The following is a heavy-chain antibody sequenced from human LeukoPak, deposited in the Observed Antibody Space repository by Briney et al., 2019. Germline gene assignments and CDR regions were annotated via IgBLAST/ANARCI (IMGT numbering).Heavy chain of an antibody. CDR2: INPNSGGT. CDR1: GYTFTSYY. V-gene: IGHV1-2*02. CDR3: ARLLMGSYSVRWFDP. J-gene: IGHJ5*02. D-gene: IGHD3-10*01. Sequence: GASVKVSCKASGYTFTSYYMHWVRQAPGQGLEWMGWINPNSGGTNYAQKFQGRVTMTRDTSISTAYMELRSLRSDDTAVYYCARLLMGSYSVRWFDPWGQGTLVTVSS.